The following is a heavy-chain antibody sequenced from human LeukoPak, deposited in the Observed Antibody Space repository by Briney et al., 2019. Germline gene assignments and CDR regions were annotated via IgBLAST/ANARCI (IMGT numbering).Heavy chain of an antibody. Sequence: GRSLRLSCAASGFTFSSYAMHWVRQAPGKGLEWVAVISYDGSNKYYADSVKGRFTISRDNSKNTLYLQMNSLRAEDTAVYYCARDGSSSWLWTYYYYGMDVWGQGTTVTVSS. CDR3: ARDGSSSWLWTYYYYGMDV. CDR1: GFTFSSYA. CDR2: ISYDGSNK. J-gene: IGHJ6*02. V-gene: IGHV3-30-3*01. D-gene: IGHD6-13*01.